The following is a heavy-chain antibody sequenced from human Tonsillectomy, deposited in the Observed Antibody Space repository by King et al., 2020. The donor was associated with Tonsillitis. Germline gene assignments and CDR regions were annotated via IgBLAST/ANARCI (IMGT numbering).Heavy chain of an antibody. CDR1: GGSISSGGYS. Sequence: QLQESGSGLVKPSQTLSLTCAVSGGSISSGGYSWSWIRQPPGKGLEWIGYIYHSGSTYYNPSLKSRVTISIDRTKNQFSLKVSSVTAADTAVYYCASEVYVVSTASAFDIWGQGTMVTVSS. V-gene: IGHV4-30-2*01. D-gene: IGHD5/OR15-5a*01. J-gene: IGHJ3*02. CDR3: ASEVYVVSTASAFDI. CDR2: IYHSGST.